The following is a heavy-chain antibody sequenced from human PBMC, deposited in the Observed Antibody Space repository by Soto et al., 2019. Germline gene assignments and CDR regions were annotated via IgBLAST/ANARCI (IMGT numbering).Heavy chain of an antibody. CDR2: IYYSGST. CDR3: ARQWIVLMVYATPTRFDP. V-gene: IGHV4-39*01. CDR1: GGSISSSIYY. D-gene: IGHD2-8*01. J-gene: IGHJ5*02. Sequence: SETLSLTCTVSGGSISSSIYYWVWIRQPPGKVLEWIGSIYYSGSTYYNPSLKSRVTISVDTSKNQFSLKLSSVTAADTAVYYCARQWIVLMVYATPTRFDPWGQGTLVTVSS.